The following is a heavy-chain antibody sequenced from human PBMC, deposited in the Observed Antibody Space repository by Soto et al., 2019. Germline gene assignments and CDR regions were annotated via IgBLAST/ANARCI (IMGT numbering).Heavy chain of an antibody. CDR3: ARQQWLGYYGMDV. D-gene: IGHD6-19*01. CDR1: GYSFSSYW. J-gene: IGHJ6*02. V-gene: IGHV5-51*01. CDR2: IYPGDSDT. Sequence: PGESLKISCKGSGYSFSSYWIGWVRQMPGKGLEWMGIIYPGDSDTRYSPSFQGQVTISADKSISTAYLQWSSLKASDTAMYYCARQQWLGYYGMDVWGQGTTVTASS.